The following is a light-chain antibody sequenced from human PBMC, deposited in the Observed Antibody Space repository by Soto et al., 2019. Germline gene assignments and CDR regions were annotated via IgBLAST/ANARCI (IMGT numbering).Light chain of an antibody. V-gene: IGLV1-51*01. CDR3: ATWDTNLSAV. Sequence: QSVLKQPPSVSAAPGQTVTISCSGGTSNIGHNYVSWYQQLPGTAPTLLIYGNDKRPSGIPDRFSGSKSGTSATLAITGRQTGDEADYYCATWDTNLSAVFGGGTKLTVL. J-gene: IGLJ3*02. CDR1: TSNIGHNY. CDR2: GND.